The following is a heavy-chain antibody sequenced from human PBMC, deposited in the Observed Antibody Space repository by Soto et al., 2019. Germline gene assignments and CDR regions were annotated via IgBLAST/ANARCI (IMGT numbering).Heavy chain of an antibody. J-gene: IGHJ5*02. V-gene: IGHV1-2*02. CDR1: GYTFTDYY. CDR3: GPHWFDP. Sequence: ASVKVSCKASGYTFTDYYIQWVRQAPGQGLEYMGWISPKSGGEAHAQKFRGRVTMTRDPVDTATYYCAHDGCAAVGTTGRCGPHWFDPWGQGTLVTVSS. CDR2: ISPKSGGE. D-gene: IGHD5-18*01.